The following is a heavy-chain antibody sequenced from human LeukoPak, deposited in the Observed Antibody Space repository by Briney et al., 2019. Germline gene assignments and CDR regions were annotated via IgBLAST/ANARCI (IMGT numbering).Heavy chain of an antibody. CDR3: AGRAGAYSHPYDY. V-gene: IGHV3-23*01. D-gene: IGHD4/OR15-4a*01. CDR2: ISNFGGST. CDR1: GFTFSNYA. Sequence: PGGSLRLSCGGSGFTFSNYAMSWVRQAPGKGLEWVSSISNFGGSTYYADSVKGRFTVSRDNSKNTLYLQMNSLRAEDTAVYYCAGRAGAYSHPYDYWGQGTLVTVSS. J-gene: IGHJ4*02.